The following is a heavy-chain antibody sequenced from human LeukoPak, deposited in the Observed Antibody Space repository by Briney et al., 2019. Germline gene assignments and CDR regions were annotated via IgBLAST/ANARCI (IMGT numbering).Heavy chain of an antibody. D-gene: IGHD2-21*02. J-gene: IGHJ4*02. V-gene: IGHV5-51*01. CDR3: ARRAYCGGDCYPYYFDY. CDR1: GYSFTNYW. Sequence: GESLKISCKGSGYSFTNYWIGWVRQMPGKGLEWMGIIYPRDSDARYSPSFQGHVTISADKSISTAYLQWSSLKASDTAMYYCARRAYCGGDCYPYYFDYWGQGTLVTVSS. CDR2: IYPRDSDA.